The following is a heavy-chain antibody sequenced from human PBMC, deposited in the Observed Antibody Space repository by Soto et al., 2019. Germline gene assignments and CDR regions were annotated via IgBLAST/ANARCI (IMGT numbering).Heavy chain of an antibody. D-gene: IGHD3-9*01. CDR1: GGSISSGGYY. CDR3: AREYYDILTGYYLDY. CDR2: IYYSGST. V-gene: IGHV4-31*03. Sequence: QVQLQESGPGLVKPSQTLSLTCTVSGGSISSGGYYWSWIRQHPGKGLEWIGYIYYSGSTYYNPSLTSRVTISVDTSKNQFSLKLSSVTAADTAVYYCAREYYDILTGYYLDYWGQGTLVTVSS. J-gene: IGHJ4*02.